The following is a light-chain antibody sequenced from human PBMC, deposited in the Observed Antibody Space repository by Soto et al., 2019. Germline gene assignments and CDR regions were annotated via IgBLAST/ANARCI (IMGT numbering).Light chain of an antibody. CDR3: QQTNRFPPT. V-gene: IGKV1-12*01. CDR1: QDIRSW. Sequence: DIQMTQSPSSVSASVGDRVTITCQASQDIRSWLAWYQQKPGKAPKFLIYAASDLQSGVPSRFSGSGSGTDFTLTISSLQPEDFATYYCQQTNRFPPTFGQGTNVEIK. CDR2: AAS. J-gene: IGKJ1*01.